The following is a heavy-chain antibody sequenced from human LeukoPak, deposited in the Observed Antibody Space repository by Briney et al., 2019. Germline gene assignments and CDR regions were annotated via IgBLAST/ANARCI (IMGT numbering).Heavy chain of an antibody. CDR1: GGSFSGYY. CDR3: ARGRGYCSSTSCYKYYYYMDV. D-gene: IGHD2-2*02. Sequence: NPSETLSLTCAVYGGSFSGYYWSWIRQPPGKGLEWSGEINHSGSTNYNPSLKSRVTISVDTSKNQFSLKLSSVTAADTAVYYCARGRGYCSSTSCYKYYYYMDVWGKGTTVTVSS. CDR2: INHSGST. J-gene: IGHJ6*03. V-gene: IGHV4-34*01.